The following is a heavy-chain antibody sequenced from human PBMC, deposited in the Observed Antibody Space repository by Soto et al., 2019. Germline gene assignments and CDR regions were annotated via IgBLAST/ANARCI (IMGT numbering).Heavy chain of an antibody. CDR3: ARQIVAGGYSYGSPTYFDY. CDR2: IYYSGST. Sequence: PSETLSLTCTVSGGSISSSSYYWGWIRQPPGKGLEWIGSIYYSGSTYYNPSLKSRVTISVDTSKNQFSLKLSSVTAADTAVYYCARQIVAGGYSYGSPTYFDYRGQGTLGTVSS. J-gene: IGHJ4*02. V-gene: IGHV4-39*01. CDR1: GGSISSSSYY. D-gene: IGHD5-18*01.